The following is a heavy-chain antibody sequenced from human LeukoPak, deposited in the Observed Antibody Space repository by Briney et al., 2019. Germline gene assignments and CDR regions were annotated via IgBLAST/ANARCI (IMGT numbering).Heavy chain of an antibody. CDR1: TFTFSIYW. CDR3: ATGSGTFYDS. V-gene: IGHV3-74*01. J-gene: IGHJ4*02. Sequence: GGSLRLSCEASTFTFSIYWMHWVRQAPGKGLVWVSYINGDGSASNYADSVKGRLTISRDNAKNTLYLQMSSLRAEDTAVYYCATGSGTFYDSWGQGTLVTVSS. CDR2: INGDGSAS. D-gene: IGHD3-10*01.